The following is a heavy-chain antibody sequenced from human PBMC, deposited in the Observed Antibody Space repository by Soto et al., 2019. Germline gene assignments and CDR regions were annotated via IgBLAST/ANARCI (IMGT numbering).Heavy chain of an antibody. V-gene: IGHV4-39*01. D-gene: IGHD2-15*01. CDR2: IYYSGST. Sequence: LCGGSISSSSSYWGWIRQPPGKGLEWIGSIYYSGSTYYNPSLKSRVTISVDTSKNQFSLKLSSVTAADTAVYYCARRAWGYCSGGSCSEYYYYMDVWGKGTTVTVSS. CDR3: ARRAWGYCSGGSCSEYYYYMDV. CDR1: GGSISSSSSY. J-gene: IGHJ6*03.